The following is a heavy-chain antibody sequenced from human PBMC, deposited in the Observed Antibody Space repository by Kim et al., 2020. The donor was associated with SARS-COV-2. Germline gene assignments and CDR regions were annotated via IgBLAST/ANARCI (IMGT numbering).Heavy chain of an antibody. Sequence: SGAIYYSDSVKGRFTISRDNGKKSLYLQMNSLRDEDTAVYYCVRGANSDYWGQGTLVTVSS. CDR3: VRGANSDY. J-gene: IGHJ4*02. CDR2: SGAI. V-gene: IGHV3-48*02.